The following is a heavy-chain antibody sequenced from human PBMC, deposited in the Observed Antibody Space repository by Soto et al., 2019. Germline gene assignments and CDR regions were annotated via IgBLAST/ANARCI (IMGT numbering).Heavy chain of an antibody. V-gene: IGHV3-48*01. D-gene: IGHD2-15*01. CDR3: ARDPRYCSGGNCYSSYYYYYLDV. CDR1: GFILSSYG. J-gene: IGHJ6*03. CDR2: ISSSSDTI. Sequence: GGSLRLSCAASGFILSSYGMNWVRQAPGKGLERVTYISSSSDTIYYADSVKGRFTISRDNAKNSLYLQMNSLRAEDTAVYYCARDPRYCSGGNCYSSYYYYYLDVWGIGTTVTVSS.